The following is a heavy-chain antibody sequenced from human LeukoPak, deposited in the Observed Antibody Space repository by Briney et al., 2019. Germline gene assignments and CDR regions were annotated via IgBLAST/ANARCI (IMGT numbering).Heavy chain of an antibody. Sequence: GGSLRLSCAASGFTFSSYSMNWVRQAPGKGLAWVSSISSSSSYIYYADSVKGRFTISRDNAKNSLYLQMNSLRADDTAVYSCARSSGWYEDDYWGQGTLVTVSS. D-gene: IGHD6-19*01. CDR3: ARSSGWYEDDY. CDR1: GFTFSSYS. J-gene: IGHJ4*02. CDR2: ISSSSSYI. V-gene: IGHV3-21*01.